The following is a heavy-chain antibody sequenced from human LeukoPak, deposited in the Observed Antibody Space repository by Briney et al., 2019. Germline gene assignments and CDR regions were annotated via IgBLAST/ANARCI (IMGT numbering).Heavy chain of an antibody. CDR1: GGSISSYY. V-gene: IGHV4-30-4*08. D-gene: IGHD2/OR15-2a*01. CDR3: ARALNGYFYAFDS. J-gene: IGHJ4*02. Sequence: SETLSLTCTVSGGSISSYYWSWIRQPPGKGLEWIGYFSYTGSTYYNPSVKSRVSISVDTSKSQFSLKLTSVTAADTAVYYCARALNGYFYAFDSWGQGTLVTVSS. CDR2: FSYTGST.